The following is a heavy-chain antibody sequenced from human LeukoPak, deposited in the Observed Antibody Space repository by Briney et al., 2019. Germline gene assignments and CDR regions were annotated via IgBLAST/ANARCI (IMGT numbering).Heavy chain of an antibody. J-gene: IGHJ6*03. CDR3: ARHLGYCSGGSCYSGNYYYYMVV. D-gene: IGHD2-15*01. Sequence: SETLSLTCTVSGGSISSSSYYWGWIRQPPGKGLEWIGSIYYSGSTYYNPSLKSRVTISVDTSKNQFSLKLSSVTAADTAVYYCARHLGYCSGGSCYSGNYYYYMVVWGKGTTVTVSS. CDR1: GGSISSSSYY. CDR2: IYYSGST. V-gene: IGHV4-39*01.